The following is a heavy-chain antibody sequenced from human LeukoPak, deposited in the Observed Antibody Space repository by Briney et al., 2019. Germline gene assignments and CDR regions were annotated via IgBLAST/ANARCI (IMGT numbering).Heavy chain of an antibody. Sequence: PGGSLRLSCAASGFTFSSYSMNWVRQAPGKGLEWVSSISSSSSYIYYADSVKGRFTISRDNAKNSLYLQMNSLRAEDTAVYYCAPGVYYYDSSGSHFDYWGQGTLVTVSS. V-gene: IGHV3-21*01. J-gene: IGHJ4*02. CDR1: GFTFSSYS. CDR3: APGVYYYDSSGSHFDY. D-gene: IGHD3-22*01. CDR2: ISSSSSYI.